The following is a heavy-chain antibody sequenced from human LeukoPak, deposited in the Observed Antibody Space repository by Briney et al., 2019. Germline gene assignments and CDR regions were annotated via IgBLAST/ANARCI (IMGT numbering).Heavy chain of an antibody. V-gene: IGHV3-74*01. CDR3: ARDRPRGSGWPNLYDY. D-gene: IGHD6-19*01. CDR2: INSDGSTT. Sequence: PGGSLRLSCAASGFTFSSYWMPWVRRAPGKGLVWVSRINSDGSTTNYADSVKGRFTISRDNSKNTLYLQMNSLRAEDTAVYYCARDRPRGSGWPNLYDYWGQGTLVTVSS. CDR1: GFTFSSYW. J-gene: IGHJ4*02.